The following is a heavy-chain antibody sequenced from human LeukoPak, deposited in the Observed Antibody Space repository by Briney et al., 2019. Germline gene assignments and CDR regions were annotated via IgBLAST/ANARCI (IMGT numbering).Heavy chain of an antibody. CDR3: ATHSSGYYYVNPLWQH. J-gene: IGHJ1*01. Sequence: GASVKVSCKVSGSILTELSVHWVRQAPGKGLGWMGGFDPEDGETIYAQKFQGRITMTEDTSTDTAYMELSSLRSEDTAVYYCATHSSGYYYVNPLWQHWGQGTLVTVSS. CDR2: FDPEDGET. D-gene: IGHD3-22*01. V-gene: IGHV1-24*01. CDR1: GSILTELS.